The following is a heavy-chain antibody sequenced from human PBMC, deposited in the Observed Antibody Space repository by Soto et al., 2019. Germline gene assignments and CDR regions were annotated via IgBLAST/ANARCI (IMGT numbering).Heavy chain of an antibody. CDR1: GFTFSNYW. CDR2: TAPDGSEQ. V-gene: IGHV3-7*01. Sequence: GGSPRLSCAASGFTFSNYWMTWVRQAPGRGLEWVANTAPDGSEQFYLDSVKGRFIISRDNAKDSLYLQMNSLRAEDTAVYYCATIGLPGLAENYDHWGQGTPVTVSS. CDR3: ATIGLPGLAENYDH. J-gene: IGHJ4*02. D-gene: IGHD6-13*01.